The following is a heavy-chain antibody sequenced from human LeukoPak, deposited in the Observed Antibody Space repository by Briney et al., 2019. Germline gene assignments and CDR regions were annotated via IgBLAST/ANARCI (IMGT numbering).Heavy chain of an antibody. CDR2: ISYDGSNK. Sequence: GGSLRLSCVASGFTFSSYAMHWVRQAPGKGLEWVAVISYDGSNKYYADSVKGRFTISRDNSKNTLYLQMNSLRAEDTAVYYCARAQAGASYSYYYYYGMDVWGQGTTVTVSS. V-gene: IGHV3-30-3*01. J-gene: IGHJ6*02. D-gene: IGHD1-26*01. CDR1: GFTFSSYA. CDR3: ARAQAGASYSYYYYYGMDV.